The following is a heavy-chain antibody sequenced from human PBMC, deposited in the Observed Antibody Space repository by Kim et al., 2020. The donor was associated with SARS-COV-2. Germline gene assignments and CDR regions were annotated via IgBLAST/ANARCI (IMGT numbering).Heavy chain of an antibody. CDR2: TNHRGTT. Sequence: SETLSLTCAVYGENFRAYYWSWIRQPPGKGLEWIGETNHRGTTNYNPSLKSRVTISVDTSKSEFSLKLSSVTAADTAVYYCAKARYFDWLLGWKPDNYFDPWGQGTLVTVSS. J-gene: IGHJ5*02. CDR3: AKARYFDWLLGWKPDNYFDP. D-gene: IGHD3-9*01. CDR1: GENFRAYY. V-gene: IGHV4-34*01.